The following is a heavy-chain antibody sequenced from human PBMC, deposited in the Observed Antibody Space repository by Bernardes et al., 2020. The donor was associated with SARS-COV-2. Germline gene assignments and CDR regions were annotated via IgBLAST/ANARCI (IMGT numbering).Heavy chain of an antibody. Sequence: SETLSLTCTVSGAAMKGYCWTWLRQSPGKGLEWIGYVYEPVTYKSGTTDYNSSPKNRVTMSLDTSKNQFSLELRSVTAADTGVYYCARRGREVVVPPEDWFDPWGQGTLVTVSS. CDR1: GAAMKGYC. CDR2: VYEPVTYKSGTT. CDR3: ARRGREVVVPPEDWFDP. D-gene: IGHD3-22*01. J-gene: IGHJ5*02. V-gene: IGHV4-59*12.